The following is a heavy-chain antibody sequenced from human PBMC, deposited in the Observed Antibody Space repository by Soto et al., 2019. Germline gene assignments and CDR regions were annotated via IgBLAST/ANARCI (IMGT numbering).Heavy chain of an antibody. D-gene: IGHD2-15*01. CDR3: VREKYCRGGSCYSDY. CDR2: ISNSGSNT. CDR1: GFTFSHYF. Sequence: QVQLVASGGGLAKPGGSLRLSCAASGFTFSHYFMTLIRQAPGKGLEWVSHISNSGSNTYYADSVKGRFTISRENAKDSLSLQMNSLRAEDTAVYYCVREKYCRGGSCYSDYWGQGTLVTVSS. V-gene: IGHV3-11*01. J-gene: IGHJ4*02.